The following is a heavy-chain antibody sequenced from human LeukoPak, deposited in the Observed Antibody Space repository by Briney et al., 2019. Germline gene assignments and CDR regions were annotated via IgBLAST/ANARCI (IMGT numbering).Heavy chain of an antibody. CDR1: GYTFTGYY. V-gene: IGHV1-2*02. CDR3: ARGKIAVADPYYFDY. J-gene: IGHJ4*02. CDR2: INPNSGGT. Sequence: ASVKVSCKASGYTFTGYYMHWVRQAPGQGLEWMGWINPNSGGTNYAQKFQGRVTMTRDTSISTAYMELSRLRSDDTAVYYCARGKIAVADPYYFDYWGQGTLVTVSS. D-gene: IGHD6-19*01.